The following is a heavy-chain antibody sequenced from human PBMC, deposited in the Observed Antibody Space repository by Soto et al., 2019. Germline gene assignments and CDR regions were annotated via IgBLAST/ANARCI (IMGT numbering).Heavy chain of an antibody. CDR3: AIGGSGSYYNPYYFDY. D-gene: IGHD3-10*01. Sequence: SETLSLSCTVSGGSIISYYWSWIRQPPGKGLEWIGYIYYSGSTNYNPPLKSRVTISVDTSKNQFSLKLSSVTAADTAVYYCAIGGSGSYYNPYYFDYWGQGTLVTVSS. J-gene: IGHJ4*02. CDR1: GGSIISYY. CDR2: IYYSGST. V-gene: IGHV4-59*01.